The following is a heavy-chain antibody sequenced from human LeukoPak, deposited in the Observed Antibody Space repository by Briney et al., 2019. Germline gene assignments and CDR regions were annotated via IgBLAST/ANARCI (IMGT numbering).Heavy chain of an antibody. CDR2: INPNSGGT. CDR3: ARVSSWIQLWLPY. Sequence: ASVKVSCKASGYTFTGYYMHWVRQAPGQGLEWMGWINPNSGGTNYAQKFQGRVTMTRDTSISTAYMELSRLRSDDTAVYYCARVSSWIQLWLPYWGQGTLVTVSS. V-gene: IGHV1-2*02. CDR1: GYTFTGYY. D-gene: IGHD5-18*01. J-gene: IGHJ4*02.